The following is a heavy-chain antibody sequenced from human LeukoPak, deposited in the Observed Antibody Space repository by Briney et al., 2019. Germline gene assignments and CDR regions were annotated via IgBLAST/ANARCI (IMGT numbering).Heavy chain of an antibody. Sequence: ASVKVSCKASGYTFTSYAMNWVRQAPGQGLERMGWINTNTGNPTYAQGFTGRFVFSLDTSVSTAYLQISSLKAEDTAVYYCARGVPIAAATGMDVWGQGTTVTVSS. CDR2: INTNTGNP. V-gene: IGHV7-4-1*02. CDR3: ARGVPIAAATGMDV. CDR1: GYTFTSYA. J-gene: IGHJ6*02. D-gene: IGHD6-13*01.